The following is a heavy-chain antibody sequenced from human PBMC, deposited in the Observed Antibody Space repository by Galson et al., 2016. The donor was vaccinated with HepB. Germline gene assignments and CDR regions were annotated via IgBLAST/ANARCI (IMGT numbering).Heavy chain of an antibody. Sequence: SETLSLTCTVSGGSISNRNYFWGWIRQPPGKRLECIGIVYYSGSTQYSPSLKSRVSISVDTSKNQFSLRLSSVTAADTAIYYCASSDCPPGTCNGIRFDDWGQGTPVTVSS. CDR2: VYYSGST. CDR3: ASSDCPPGTCNGIRFDD. J-gene: IGHJ4*02. CDR1: GGSISNRNYF. V-gene: IGHV4-39*01. D-gene: IGHD2-21*01.